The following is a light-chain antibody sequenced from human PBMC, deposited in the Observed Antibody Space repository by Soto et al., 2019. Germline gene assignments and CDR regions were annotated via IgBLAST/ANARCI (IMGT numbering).Light chain of an antibody. Sequence: TQSPASLSASVGYRVTVTCPASQSVRNWLAWYQQTPGKAPKLLVFDASNLESGVPSRFTGSGSGTEFTLTISGLQPDDFQTSYSKHYNYYTYHLAQGTXVEI. V-gene: IGKV1-5*01. J-gene: IGKJ2*01. CDR3: KHYNYYTYH. CDR1: QSVRNW. CDR2: DAS.